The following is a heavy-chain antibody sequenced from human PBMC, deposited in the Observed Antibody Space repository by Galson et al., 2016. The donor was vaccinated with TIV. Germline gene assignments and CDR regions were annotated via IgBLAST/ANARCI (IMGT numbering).Heavy chain of an antibody. J-gene: IGHJ3*02. D-gene: IGHD3-3*02. CDR1: GYSFTNYW. CDR3: ARGVHYRSGYQVADAFDI. CDR2: IYPGDSDT. Sequence: QSGAEVKKPGESLKISCTGSGYSFTNYWIAWVRQMPGKGLQWMGIIYPGDSDTRYSPSFQGQVIISADKSITPAYLQWSTLKDSDTAMYYCARGVHYRSGYQVADAFDIWGQGTRVTVSS. V-gene: IGHV5-51*03.